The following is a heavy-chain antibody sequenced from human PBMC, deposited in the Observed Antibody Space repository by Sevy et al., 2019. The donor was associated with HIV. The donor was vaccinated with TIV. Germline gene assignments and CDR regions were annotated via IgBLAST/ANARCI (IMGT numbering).Heavy chain of an antibody. CDR1: GFTFSSYA. D-gene: IGHD3-10*01. Sequence: GGSLRLSCAASGFTFSSYAMHWVRQAPGKGLEWVAVISYDGSNKYYADSVKGRFTISRDNSKNTLYLQMNSLRAEDTAVYYCAREGDYYGSGSPHFDYWGQGTLVTVSS. CDR3: AREGDYYGSGSPHFDY. CDR2: ISYDGSNK. J-gene: IGHJ4*02. V-gene: IGHV3-30*04.